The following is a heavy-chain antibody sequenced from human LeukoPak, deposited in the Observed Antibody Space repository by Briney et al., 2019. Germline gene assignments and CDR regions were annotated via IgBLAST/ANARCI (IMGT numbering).Heavy chain of an antibody. CDR3: ARTPDGYSSGWYSFYYFNY. CDR1: GGSFSGYY. Sequence: PSETLSLTCAVYGGSFSGYYWSWIRQPAEKGLEWIGRIYISGSTNYNPSLKSRVIMSVDTIKNQFSLKLSSVTAADTAVYYCARTPDGYSSGWYSFYYFNYWGQGTLVTVSS. D-gene: IGHD6-19*01. CDR2: IYISGST. V-gene: IGHV4-59*10. J-gene: IGHJ4*02.